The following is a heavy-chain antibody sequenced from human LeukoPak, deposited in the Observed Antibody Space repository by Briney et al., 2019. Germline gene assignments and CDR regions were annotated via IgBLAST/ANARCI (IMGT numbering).Heavy chain of an antibody. CDR2: IIPIFGTA. V-gene: IGHV1-69*05. J-gene: IGHJ4*02. Sequence: SVKVSCKASGGTFSSYAIGWVRQAPGQGLEWMGGIIPIFGTANYAQKFQGRVTITTDESTSTAYMELSSLRSEDTAVYYCAVGVRGVYDYWGQGTLVTVSS. CDR1: GGTFSSYA. D-gene: IGHD3-10*02. CDR3: AVGVRGVYDY.